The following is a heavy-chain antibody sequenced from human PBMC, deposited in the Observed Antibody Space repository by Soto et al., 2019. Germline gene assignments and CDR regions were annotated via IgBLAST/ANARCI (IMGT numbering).Heavy chain of an antibody. J-gene: IGHJ4*02. CDR1: GYSFTTYW. Sequence: GESLKISCKGSGYSFTTYWIGWVRQMPGKGLEWMGIINPRDSDTRYSPSFQGQVTISADKSINTAYLQWSSLKASDSAMYYCARPGSSSSDYWGQGTLVTVSS. CDR2: INPRDSDT. V-gene: IGHV5-51*01. CDR3: ARPGSSSSDY. D-gene: IGHD6-6*01.